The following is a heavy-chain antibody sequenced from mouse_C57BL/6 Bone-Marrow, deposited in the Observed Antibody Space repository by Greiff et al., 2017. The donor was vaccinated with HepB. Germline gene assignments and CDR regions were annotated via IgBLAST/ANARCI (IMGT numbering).Heavy chain of an antibody. CDR2: INPGSGGT. J-gene: IGHJ1*03. CDR3: ARKNYGNYDWYFDV. D-gene: IGHD2-1*01. V-gene: IGHV1-54*01. Sequence: VKLMESGAELVRPGTSVKVSCKASGYAFTNYLIEWVKQRPGQGLEWIGVINPGSGGTNYNEKFKGKATLTADKSSSTAYMQLSSLTSEDSAVYFCARKNYGNYDWYFDVWGTGTTVTVSS. CDR1: GYAFTNYL.